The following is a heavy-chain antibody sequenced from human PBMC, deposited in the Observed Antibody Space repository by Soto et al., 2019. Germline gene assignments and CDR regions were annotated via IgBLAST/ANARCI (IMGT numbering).Heavy chain of an antibody. CDR3: AKTKTTVVRGPYYYYYGMDV. D-gene: IGHD4-17*01. J-gene: IGHJ6*02. CDR2: ISGSGGST. CDR1: GFTFSSYA. Sequence: GGSLRLSCAASGFTFSSYAMSWVRQAPGKGLEWVSAISGSGGSTYYADSVKGRFTISRDNSKNTLKLQMNRLKAKDTAVYYCAKTKTTVVRGPYYYYYGMDVWGQGTTVTVSS. V-gene: IGHV3-23*01.